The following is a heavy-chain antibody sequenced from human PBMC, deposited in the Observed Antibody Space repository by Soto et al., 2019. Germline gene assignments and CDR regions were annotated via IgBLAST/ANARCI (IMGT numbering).Heavy chain of an antibody. CDR1: GYTFTGYY. D-gene: IGHD6-13*01. CDR2: INPNSGGT. V-gene: IGHV1-2*02. Sequence: ASVKVSCKASGYTFTGYYMHWVRQAPGQGLEWMGWINPNSGGTNYAQKFQGRVTMTRDTSISTAYMELGRLRSDDTAVYYCARAPYSSSWYAYWGQGTLVTVSS. J-gene: IGHJ4*02. CDR3: ARAPYSSSWYAY.